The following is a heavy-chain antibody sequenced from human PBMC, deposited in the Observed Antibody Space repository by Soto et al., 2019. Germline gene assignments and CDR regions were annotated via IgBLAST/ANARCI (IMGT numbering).Heavy chain of an antibody. CDR2: INHSGST. Sequence: PSETLSLTCAVYGGSFSGYYWSWIRQPPGKGLEWSGEINHSGSTNYNPSLKSRVTISVDTSKNQFSLKLSSVTAADTAVYYCARVSCDFWSGYLNWFDPWGQGTLVTVSS. D-gene: IGHD3-3*01. J-gene: IGHJ5*02. CDR1: GGSFSGYY. CDR3: ARVSCDFWSGYLNWFDP. V-gene: IGHV4-34*01.